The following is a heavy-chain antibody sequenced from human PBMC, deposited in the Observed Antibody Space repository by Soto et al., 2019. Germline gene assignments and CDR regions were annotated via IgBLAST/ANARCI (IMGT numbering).Heavy chain of an antibody. CDR2: ISSSSSYI. CDR1: GFTFSSYS. J-gene: IGHJ4*02. CDR3: ARDYSGYDSTQLFDY. Sequence: EVPLVESGGGLVKPGGSLRLSCAASGFTFSSYSMNWVRQAPGKGLEWVSSISSSSSYIYYADSVNGRFTISSDKAKNSLYLQMNSLRAEDTAVYYCARDYSGYDSTQLFDYWGQVTLGTVAS. D-gene: IGHD5-12*01. V-gene: IGHV3-21*01.